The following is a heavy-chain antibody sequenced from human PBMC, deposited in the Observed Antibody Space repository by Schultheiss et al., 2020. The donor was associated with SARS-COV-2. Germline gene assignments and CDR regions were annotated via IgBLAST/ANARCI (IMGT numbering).Heavy chain of an antibody. CDR3: AKSGSPSSSPRLPNYYYMDV. Sequence: GGSLRLSCAASGFTFSSYSMNWVRQAPGKGLEWVSSISSSSSYIYYADSVKGRFTISRDNAKNSLYLQMNSLRAEDTAVYYCAKSGSPSSSPRLPNYYYMDVWGKGTTVTVSS. D-gene: IGHD6-6*01. CDR2: ISSSSSYI. J-gene: IGHJ6*03. V-gene: IGHV3-21*04. CDR1: GFTFSSYS.